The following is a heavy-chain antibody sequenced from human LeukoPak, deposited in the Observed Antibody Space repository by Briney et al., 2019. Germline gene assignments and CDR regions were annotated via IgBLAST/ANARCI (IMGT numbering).Heavy chain of an antibody. D-gene: IGHD2-15*01. CDR2: IYYSDVA. J-gene: IGHJ4*02. Sequence: SETLSLTCTVSGGSISHYYWTWIRQPPGKGLEWIGYIYYSDVANYNPSLKSRVSISVDTSKNQFSLKLTSVTAADTAVYYCARYCSGGSCRGYYFDYWGQGTLVTVSS. V-gene: IGHV4-59*01. CDR1: GGSISHYY. CDR3: ARYCSGGSCRGYYFDY.